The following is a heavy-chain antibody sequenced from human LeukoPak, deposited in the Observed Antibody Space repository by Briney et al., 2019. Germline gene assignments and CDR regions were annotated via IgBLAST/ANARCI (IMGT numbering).Heavy chain of an antibody. V-gene: IGHV3-33*01. CDR1: GFTFSSYG. CDR3: ARDFYIVGAYFDY. D-gene: IGHD1-26*01. J-gene: IGHJ4*02. Sequence: PGGSLRLSCAASGFTFSSYGMHWVRQAPGKGLEWVAVIWYDGSNKYYADSVKGRFTISRDNSKNTLYLQMNSLRAEDTAVYYCARDFYIVGAYFDYWGQGTLVTVSS. CDR2: IWYDGSNK.